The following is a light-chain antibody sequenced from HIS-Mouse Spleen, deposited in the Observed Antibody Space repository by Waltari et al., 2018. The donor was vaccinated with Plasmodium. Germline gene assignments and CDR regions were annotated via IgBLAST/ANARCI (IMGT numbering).Light chain of an antibody. CDR2: SAS. V-gene: IGKV1-39*01. Sequence: DIQITQSPSSLSASVGDRVTITCRASQSISSYLNWYQQKPGKAPKLLLYSASSLQSGVPSRFSCSGSGTDFTLIIISLQSEDFATYYCQQNYNTWTFGQGTKVEIK. CDR1: QSISSY. CDR3: QQNYNTWT. J-gene: IGKJ1*01.